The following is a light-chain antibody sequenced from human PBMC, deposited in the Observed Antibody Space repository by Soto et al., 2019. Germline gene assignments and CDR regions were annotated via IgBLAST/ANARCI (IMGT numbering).Light chain of an antibody. J-gene: IGLJ2*01. CDR3: SSHTSSSTHVV. CDR2: EVS. CDR1: SSDVGGYNY. V-gene: IGLV2-14*01. Sequence: QSALTQPASVSGSPGQSITISCTGTSSDVGGYNYVSWYQQHPGKAPKLMIYEVSNRPSGVSNRFSGSKSGNTASLTISGLQAEDEADYYCSSHTSSSTHVVFGGGTKLTFL.